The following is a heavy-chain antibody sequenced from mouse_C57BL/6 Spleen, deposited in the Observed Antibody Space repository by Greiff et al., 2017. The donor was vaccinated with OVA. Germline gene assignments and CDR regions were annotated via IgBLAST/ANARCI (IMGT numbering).Heavy chain of an antibody. V-gene: IGHV1-62-2*01. CDR1: GYTFTEYT. CDR2: FYPGSGSI. J-gene: IGHJ4*01. Sequence: VQLQQSGAELVKPGASLKLSCKASGYTFTEYTIHWVKQRSGQGLEWIGWFYPGSGSITYNEKFKDKATLPADKSSSTVYMERSRLPAEDSAVYFCARHEILLPLMDYWGQGTSVTVSS. CDR3: ARHEILLPLMDY. D-gene: IGHD5-5*01.